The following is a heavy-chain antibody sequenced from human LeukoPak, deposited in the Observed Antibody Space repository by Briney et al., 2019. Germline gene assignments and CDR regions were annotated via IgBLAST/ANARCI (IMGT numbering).Heavy chain of an antibody. CDR3: ARGEPDYDILTGYYPVNFDY. V-gene: IGHV3-30*02. CDR2: IRFDGSNK. J-gene: IGHJ4*02. D-gene: IGHD3-9*01. Sequence: GGSLRLACAVSGFIFSSYGMHWVHQAPGKGLEWVAFIRFDGSNKYYADSVKGRFTISRDNSKNTLYLQMNSLRAEDTAVYYCARGEPDYDILTGYYPVNFDYWGQGTLVTVSS. CDR1: GFIFSSYG.